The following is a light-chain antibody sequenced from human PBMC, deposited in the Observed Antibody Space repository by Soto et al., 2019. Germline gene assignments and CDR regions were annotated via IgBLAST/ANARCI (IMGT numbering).Light chain of an antibody. V-gene: IGKV3-11*01. J-gene: IGKJ5*01. CDR3: QQYNDWPRT. CDR1: QSVSRY. CDR2: DAS. Sequence: DIELTQSPAPLSLYPGASATLSCRASQSVSRYLAWYQQKPGQAPRLLIYDASNRATGIPARFSGSGSGTEFTLTISSLQSEDFAVYYCQQYNDWPRTFGQGTRLEIK.